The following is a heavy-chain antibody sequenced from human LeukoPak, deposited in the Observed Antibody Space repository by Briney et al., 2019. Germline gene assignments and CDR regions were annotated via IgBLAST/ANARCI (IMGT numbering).Heavy chain of an antibody. CDR3: AXIYXGSGIPRPPFDY. CDR2: ISGSGGST. Sequence: GGSLRLSCAASGFTFSSYAMSWVRQAPGRGLEWVSAISGSGGSTYYADSVKGRFTISRDNSKNTLYLQMNSLRAGDTAVYYXAXIYXGSGIPRPPFDYWGQGTLVTVSS. CDR1: GFTFSSYA. J-gene: IGHJ4*02. V-gene: IGHV3-23*01. D-gene: IGHD3-10*01.